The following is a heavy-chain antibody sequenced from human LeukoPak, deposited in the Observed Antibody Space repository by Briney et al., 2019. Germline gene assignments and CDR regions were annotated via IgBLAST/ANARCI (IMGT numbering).Heavy chain of an antibody. V-gene: IGHV3-66*01. CDR3: AREYYYNSGA. J-gene: IGHJ3*01. D-gene: IGHD3-10*01. CDR1: GFTVSSNY. Sequence: GGSLRLSCAASGFTVSSNYMSWVRQAPGKGLEWVSVIYSGGTTYYADSVEGRFTMSRDNSKNTVYLQMNGLRVEDTAVYYCAREYYYNSGAWGQGTMVTVSS. CDR2: IYSGGTT.